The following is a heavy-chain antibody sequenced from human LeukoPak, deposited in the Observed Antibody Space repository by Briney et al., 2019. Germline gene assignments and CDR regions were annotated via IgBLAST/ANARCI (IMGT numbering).Heavy chain of an antibody. CDR2: INTDGSSI. Sequence: EGSLRLSCVASGFSFSSYWMHWVRQAPGKGLVWVSRINTDGSSINYADSVKGRFTMSRDNAKNTLYLQMNSLRAEDTAVYYCARADCSSTSCPSDYWGQGTLVTVSS. J-gene: IGHJ4*02. D-gene: IGHD2-2*01. V-gene: IGHV3-74*01. CDR3: ARADCSSTSCPSDY. CDR1: GFSFSSYW.